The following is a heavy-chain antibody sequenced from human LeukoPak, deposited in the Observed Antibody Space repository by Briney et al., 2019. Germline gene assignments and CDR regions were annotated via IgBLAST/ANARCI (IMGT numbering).Heavy chain of an antibody. CDR3: AKDASRWSPDPFDY. CDR1: QFTFSIYT. Sequence: GESLRLSCVASQFTFSIYTMTWVRQAPGKGLEWVSSIRSTSSNIYYSDSVKGRFTISRDNAKNSLYLQMNNLRAEDTGVYYCAKDASRWSPDPFDYWGQGAPVTVSS. CDR2: IRSTSSNI. D-gene: IGHD2-15*01. J-gene: IGHJ4*02. V-gene: IGHV3-21*01.